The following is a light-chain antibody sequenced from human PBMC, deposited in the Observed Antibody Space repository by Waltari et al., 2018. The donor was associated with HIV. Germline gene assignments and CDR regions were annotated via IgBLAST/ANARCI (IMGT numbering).Light chain of an antibody. V-gene: IGKV1-9*01. J-gene: IGKJ1*01. CDR2: ATS. Sequence: DIQLTQSPSSLSASVGDRVTITCRASQAISGYVAWYQQKPGKAPKLLIYATSIFQGEVPLRFSGRGSGTEFTLTINSLQAEDVATYYCQHLRTFGPGTKVEVK. CDR1: QAISGY. CDR3: QHLRT.